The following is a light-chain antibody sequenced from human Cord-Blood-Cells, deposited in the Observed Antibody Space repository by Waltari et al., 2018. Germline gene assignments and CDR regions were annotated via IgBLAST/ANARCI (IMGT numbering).Light chain of an antibody. CDR3: QVWDSSSDHPYV. Sequence: SYVLPQPPSVSVAPGQTARITCGGTNIGSKSVHWYQQKPGQAPVLVVYDDSDRPSGIPERFSGSNSGNTATLTISRVEAGDEADYYCQVWDSSSDHPYVFGTGTKVTVL. J-gene: IGLJ1*01. CDR2: DDS. V-gene: IGLV3-21*02. CDR1: NIGSKS.